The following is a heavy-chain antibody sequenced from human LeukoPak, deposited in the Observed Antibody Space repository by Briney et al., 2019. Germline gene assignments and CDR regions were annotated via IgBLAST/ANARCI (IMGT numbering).Heavy chain of an antibody. V-gene: IGHV1-69*05. Sequence: SVKVSCKASGGTFSSYAISWARQAPGQGLEWMGGIIPIFGTANYAQKFQGRVTITTDESTSTAYMELSSLRSEDTAVYYCARVNVEYSYGPPYYYYYYMDVWGKGTTVTVSS. J-gene: IGHJ6*03. D-gene: IGHD5-18*01. CDR1: GGTFSSYA. CDR2: IIPIFGTA. CDR3: ARVNVEYSYGPPYYYYYYMDV.